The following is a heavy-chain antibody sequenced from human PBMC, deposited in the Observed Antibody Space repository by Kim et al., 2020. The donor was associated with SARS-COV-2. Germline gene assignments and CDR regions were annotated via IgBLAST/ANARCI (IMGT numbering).Heavy chain of an antibody. V-gene: IGHV5-10-1*01. Sequence: GESLKISCKAYGYNFPDYWISWVRQVPGKGLEWMGRIDARDSYTTYSPSFQGHVTFSVDKSINTAFLPWSSLKASDTAIYYCAWPREGGWRQLGLDVWGRGTLVTVSP. CDR3: AWPREGGWRQLGLDV. CDR2: IDARDSYT. J-gene: IGHJ3*01. CDR1: GYNFPDYW. D-gene: IGHD3-16*01.